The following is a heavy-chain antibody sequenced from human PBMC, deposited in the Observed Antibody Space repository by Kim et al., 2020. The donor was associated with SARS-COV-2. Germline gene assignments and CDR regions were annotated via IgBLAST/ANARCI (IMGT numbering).Heavy chain of an antibody. J-gene: IGHJ4*02. Sequence: RGKYYADSVKGRFAISRDNAEKSVHLQMNSLRGEDTAIYYCATEDLFRFDYWGQGNLVTVSP. CDR3: ATEDLFRFDY. V-gene: IGHV3-7*01. CDR2: RGK.